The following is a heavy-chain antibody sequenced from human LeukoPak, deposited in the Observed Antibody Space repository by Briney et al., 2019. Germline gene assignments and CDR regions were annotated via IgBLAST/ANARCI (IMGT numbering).Heavy chain of an antibody. J-gene: IGHJ4*02. Sequence: GGSLRLSCAASGFTFNTYAMHWVRQAPGKGLEWVAVISYDSRDKYYADSVKGRFTISRDNSKNTLSLQMNSLRVEDTAVYYCARSIGQMVYAINYWGQETLVTVSS. D-gene: IGHD2-8*01. V-gene: IGHV3-30*04. CDR1: GFTFNTYA. CDR2: ISYDSRDK. CDR3: ARSIGQMVYAINY.